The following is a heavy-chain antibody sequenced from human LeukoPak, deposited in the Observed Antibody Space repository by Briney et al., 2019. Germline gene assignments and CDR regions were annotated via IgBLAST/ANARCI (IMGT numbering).Heavy chain of an antibody. Sequence: GGSLRLSCAASGFTFSSYSMNWVRQAPGKGLEWVSYISSSSSTIYYADSVKGRFTISRDNAKNSLYLHMDSLRAEDTAVYYCARGAYSSGWAYFDHWDQGTLVTVSS. D-gene: IGHD6-19*01. CDR3: ARGAYSSGWAYFDH. V-gene: IGHV3-48*04. CDR1: GFTFSSYS. J-gene: IGHJ4*02. CDR2: ISSSSSTI.